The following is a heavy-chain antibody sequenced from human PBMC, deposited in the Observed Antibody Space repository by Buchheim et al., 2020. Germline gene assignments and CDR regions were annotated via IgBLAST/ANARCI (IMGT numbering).Heavy chain of an antibody. CDR1: GFTFSSYW. D-gene: IGHD6-19*01. J-gene: IGHJ5*02. Sequence: EVQLVESGGGLVQPGGSLRLSCAASGFTFSSYWMSWVRQAPGKGLEWVANIKQDGSEKYYVDSVKGRFTISRDNAKNSLYLQMNSLRAEDTAVYYCARSYSSGWYRGARFDPWGQGTL. CDR3: ARSYSSGWYRGARFDP. V-gene: IGHV3-7*04. CDR2: IKQDGSEK.